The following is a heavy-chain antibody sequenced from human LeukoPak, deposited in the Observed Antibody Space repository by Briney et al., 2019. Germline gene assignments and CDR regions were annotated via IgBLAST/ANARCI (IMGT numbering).Heavy chain of an antibody. D-gene: IGHD5-18*01. CDR1: GFTFSSYA. Sequence: PGASLRLSCAASGFTFSSYAMSWGRQAPGKRLEWVSAISGSGGSTYYADSVKGRFTISRDNSKNTLYLQMNSLRAEDTAVYYCAKDPRIQLWFVRASGSYYGMDVWGQGTTVTVSS. CDR2: ISGSGGST. J-gene: IGHJ6*02. CDR3: AKDPRIQLWFVRASGSYYGMDV. V-gene: IGHV3-23*01.